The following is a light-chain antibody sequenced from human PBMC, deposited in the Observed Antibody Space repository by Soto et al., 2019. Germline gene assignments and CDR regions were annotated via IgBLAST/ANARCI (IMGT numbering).Light chain of an antibody. CDR1: ERVSSY. V-gene: IGKV3D-15*01. CDR2: ATS. Sequence: IVMTQSPATLSVSPGERATLFCRASERVSSYLAWYQQKPGQAPRLLLYATSTRAMGIPARFRGNGSGTEFTLTISSLQSEDSAVYYCLQYHNSPRTFGQGTRVEIK. CDR3: LQYHNSPRT. J-gene: IGKJ1*01.